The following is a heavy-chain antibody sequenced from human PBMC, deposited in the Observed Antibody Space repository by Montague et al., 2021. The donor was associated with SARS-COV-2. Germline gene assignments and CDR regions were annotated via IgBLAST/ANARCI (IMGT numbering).Heavy chain of an antibody. V-gene: IGHV4-59*01. CDR1: GGSISSYY. Sequence: SETLSLTCTVSGGSISSYYWSWIRQPPGKGLEWIWYIYYSGSTNYNPSLKSRVTVSVDTSKNQFSLKPSSVTAADTAVYYCARAIGSMYSSGWYYYYYGKDFWGQGTTVTVSS. CDR2: IYYSGST. CDR3: ARAIGSMYSSGWYYYYYGKDF. J-gene: IGHJ6*02. D-gene: IGHD6-19*01.